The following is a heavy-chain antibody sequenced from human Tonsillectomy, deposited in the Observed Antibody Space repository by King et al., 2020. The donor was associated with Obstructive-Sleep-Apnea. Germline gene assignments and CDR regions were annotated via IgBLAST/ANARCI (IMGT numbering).Heavy chain of an antibody. CDR1: GFSFSSYA. CDR2: ISYDGSNK. J-gene: IGHJ6*02. CDR3: ARRRVRGATYYYGMDV. D-gene: IGHD3-10*01. Sequence: VQLVESGGGVVQPGRSLRLSCAVSGFSFSSYAMHWVRQAPGKGLEWVAVISYDGSNKHYADSVKGRLTISRDNSKNTLYLQMNSLRAEDTAVYYCARRRVRGATYYYGMDVWGQGTTVTVSS. V-gene: IGHV3-30-3*01.